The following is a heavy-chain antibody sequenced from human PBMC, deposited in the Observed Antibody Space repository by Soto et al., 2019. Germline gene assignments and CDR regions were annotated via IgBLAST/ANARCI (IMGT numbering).Heavy chain of an antibody. J-gene: IGHJ6*02. D-gene: IGHD1-1*01. Sequence: PGGSLRLSCAASGFTFSSYSMNWVRQAPGKGLGWVSSISSSSSYIYYADSVKGRFTISRDNAKNSLYLQMNSLRAEDTAVYYCARDYPRTGHYGMDVWGQGTTVTVSS. V-gene: IGHV3-21*01. CDR1: GFTFSSYS. CDR2: ISSSSSYI. CDR3: ARDYPRTGHYGMDV.